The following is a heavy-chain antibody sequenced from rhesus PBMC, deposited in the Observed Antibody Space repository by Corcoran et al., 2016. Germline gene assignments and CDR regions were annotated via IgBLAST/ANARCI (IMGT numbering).Heavy chain of an antibody. CDR2: VNGKTGVA. D-gene: IGHD3-3*01. CDR1: GVPISNSW. J-gene: IGHJ4*01. CDR3: ATESLAHS. V-gene: IGHV4-80*01. Sequence: QVQLRESGPGLVKASETLSLTCIVYGVPISNSWLRCVRQSPGKGLEWIGEVNGKTGVAFYKPSLQSRVTFSLGASQNQVFLRLSFLTAADTAVYFCATESLAHSWGQGILVTVSS.